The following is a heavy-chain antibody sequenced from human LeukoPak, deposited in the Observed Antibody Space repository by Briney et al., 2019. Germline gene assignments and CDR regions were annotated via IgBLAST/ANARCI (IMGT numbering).Heavy chain of an antibody. V-gene: IGHV1-69*13. CDR3: ARAVYGYYDSSGTDY. Sequence: ASVKVSCKASGGTFSSYAIGWVRQAPGQGLEWMGGIIPISGTANYAQKFQGRVTITADESTSTAYMELSSLRSEDTAVYYCARAVYGYYDSSGTDYWGQGTLVTVSS. J-gene: IGHJ4*02. CDR2: IIPISGTA. CDR1: GGTFSSYA. D-gene: IGHD3-22*01.